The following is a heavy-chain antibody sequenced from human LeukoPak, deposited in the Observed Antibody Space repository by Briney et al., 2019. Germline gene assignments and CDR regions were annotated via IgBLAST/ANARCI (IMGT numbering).Heavy chain of an antibody. D-gene: IGHD2-2*01. V-gene: IGHV1-18*01. Sequence: GASVKVSCKVSGYRFTTYGISWVRQAPGQGLEYMGWINFYSGSTDYTRNFQGRLTLAADTSTATAYMELRSLTSDDTAIYYCVFGECSSTSCYPRRDSWGQGSLVTVSS. CDR3: VFGECSSTSCYPRRDS. CDR1: GYRFTTYG. J-gene: IGHJ4*02. CDR2: INFYSGST.